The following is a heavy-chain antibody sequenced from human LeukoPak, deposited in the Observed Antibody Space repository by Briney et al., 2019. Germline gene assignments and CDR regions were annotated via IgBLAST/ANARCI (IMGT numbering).Heavy chain of an antibody. Sequence: GSLRLSCVASGFTFSNYWLTWIRQPPGKGLEWIGEINHSGSTNYNPSLKSRVTISVDTSKNQFSLKLSSVTAADTAVYYCARGPIVVVVAASYYFDYWGQGTLVTVSS. V-gene: IGHV4-34*01. CDR1: GFTFSNYW. D-gene: IGHD2-15*01. CDR2: INHSGST. CDR3: ARGPIVVVVAASYYFDY. J-gene: IGHJ4*02.